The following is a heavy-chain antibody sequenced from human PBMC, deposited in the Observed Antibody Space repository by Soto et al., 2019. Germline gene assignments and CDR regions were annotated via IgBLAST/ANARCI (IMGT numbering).Heavy chain of an antibody. D-gene: IGHD6-13*01. CDR2: IYYSGST. CDR1: GGSISSSSYY. Sequence: SETLSLTCPVSGGSISSSSYYWGWIRQPPGKGLEWIGSIYYSGSTYYNPSLKSRVTISVDTSKNQFSLKLSSVTAADTAVYYCARQGSSWSIDYWGQGTLVTVSS. V-gene: IGHV4-39*01. J-gene: IGHJ4*02. CDR3: ARQGSSWSIDY.